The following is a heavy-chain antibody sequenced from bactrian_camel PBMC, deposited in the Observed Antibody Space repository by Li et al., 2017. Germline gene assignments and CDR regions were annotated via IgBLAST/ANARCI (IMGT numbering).Heavy chain of an antibody. V-gene: IGHV3S6*01. Sequence: HVQLLESGGGLVQPGGSLRLACAASGFTFFSSHSMSWVRQGAGKGLEWVANIYDDGSGIYYADSVKGRFTISRDNTKNTLYLQLNSLGSEDTAMYFCVKDDFAYGNLWYPHEYNYWGQGTQVTVS. CDR2: IYDDGSGI. CDR1: GFTFFSSHS. J-gene: IGHJ4*01. D-gene: IGHD6*01. CDR3: VKDDFAYGNLWYPHEYNY.